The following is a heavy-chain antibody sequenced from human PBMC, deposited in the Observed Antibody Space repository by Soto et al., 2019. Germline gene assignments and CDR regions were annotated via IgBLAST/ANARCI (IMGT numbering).Heavy chain of an antibody. CDR3: ARQSCSSTSFFYDY. J-gene: IGHJ4*02. CDR1: EYTMTENY. V-gene: IGHV1-2*02. CDR2: LNPNTGAT. D-gene: IGHD2-2*01. Sequence: ASLKVFCTTSEYTMTENYIYWLRQAPGQGLGWMGCLNPNTGATDFALRFQGRVTLTSDTSISTAYMELSRLTSDDTAVFYCARQSCSSTSFFYDYWGPGTLVT.